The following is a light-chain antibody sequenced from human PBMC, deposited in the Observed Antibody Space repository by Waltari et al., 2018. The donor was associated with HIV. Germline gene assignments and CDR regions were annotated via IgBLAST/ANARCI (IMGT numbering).Light chain of an antibody. Sequence: QSVLTQPPSAPGTPGQRVTISCSGSSSTIGSNSVYCYQQLPGTAPKLLIYRNNQRPSGVPDRFSGSKSGTSASLAISGLRSEDEADYYCATRDDSLNAWVFGGGTKVTVL. J-gene: IGLJ3*02. CDR3: ATRDDSLNAWV. CDR2: RNN. CDR1: SSTIGSNS. V-gene: IGLV1-47*01.